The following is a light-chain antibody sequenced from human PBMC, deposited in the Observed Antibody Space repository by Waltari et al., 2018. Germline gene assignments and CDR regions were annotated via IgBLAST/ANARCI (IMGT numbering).Light chain of an antibody. CDR2: DVS. CDR1: SSDIGGYNY. J-gene: IGLJ1*01. V-gene: IGLV2-14*01. CDR3: ISYTSDTTFV. Sequence: QSALTQPASVSGSPGQSIPISCTGTSSDIGGYNYVSWFQQHPGKAPKLIIYDVSARPSGVSYRFSGSKSGNTASLTISGLQAEDEADYYCISYTSDTTFVFGAGTKVTVL.